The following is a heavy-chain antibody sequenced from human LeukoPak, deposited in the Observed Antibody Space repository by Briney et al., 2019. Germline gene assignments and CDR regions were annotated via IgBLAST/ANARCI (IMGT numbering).Heavy chain of an antibody. CDR1: GGSISSYY. CDR2: IYTSGST. CDR3: ARNPVRARGALHYYYYMDV. J-gene: IGHJ6*03. D-gene: IGHD3-10*01. V-gene: IGHV4-4*07. Sequence: SETLSLTCTVSGGSISSYYWSWIRQPAGKGLEWIGRIYTSGSTNYNPSLKSRVTMSVDTSKNQFSLKLSSVTAADTAVYYCARNPVRARGALHYYYYMDVWGKGTTVTISS.